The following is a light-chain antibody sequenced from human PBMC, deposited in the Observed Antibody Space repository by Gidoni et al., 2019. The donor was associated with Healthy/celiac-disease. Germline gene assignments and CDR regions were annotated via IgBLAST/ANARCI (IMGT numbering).Light chain of an antibody. CDR2: KAS. Sequence: DIQMTQSPSTLSASVGDRVTITCRASQSISSWLAWYQQKPGKAPKLLIYKASSLESGVPSRFSGSGSGTELTLTISSLQPDDFATHYCQQYNNYWTFGQXTKVEIK. CDR1: QSISSW. J-gene: IGKJ1*01. V-gene: IGKV1-5*03. CDR3: QQYNNYWT.